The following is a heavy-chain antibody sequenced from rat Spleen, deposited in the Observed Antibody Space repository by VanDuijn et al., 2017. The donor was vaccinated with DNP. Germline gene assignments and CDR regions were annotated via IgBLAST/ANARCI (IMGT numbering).Heavy chain of an antibody. V-gene: IGHV3-1*01. J-gene: IGHJ3*01. CDR3: ATSSYFGYDYGFAY. CDR1: GSSITSNY. CDR2: ISYSGST. Sequence: EVQLQESGPGLVKPSQPLSLTCSVTGSSITSNYWGWIREFPGNKMEYIGHISYSGSTHYNPSLKSRISITRDTSKNQFFLQLNSVTTEDTATYYCATSSYFGYDYGFAYWGQGTLVTVSS. D-gene: IGHD1-7*01.